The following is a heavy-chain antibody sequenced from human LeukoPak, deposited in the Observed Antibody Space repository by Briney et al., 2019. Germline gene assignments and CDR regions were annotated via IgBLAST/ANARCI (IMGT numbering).Heavy chain of an antibody. CDR1: GFTFDDYA. D-gene: IGHD3-22*01. CDR2: ISWNSGSI. J-gene: IGHJ5*02. V-gene: IGHV3-9*01. Sequence: PGGSLRLSCAASGFTFDDYAMHWVRQAPGKGLEWVSGISWNSGSIGYADSVKGRFTISRDNAKNSLYLQMNSLRAEDTALYYCAKEGAPLYYFNWFDPWGQGTLVTVSS. CDR3: AKEGAPLYYFNWFDP.